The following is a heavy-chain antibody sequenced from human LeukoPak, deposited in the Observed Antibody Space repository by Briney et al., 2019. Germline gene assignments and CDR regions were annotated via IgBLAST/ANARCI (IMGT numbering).Heavy chain of an antibody. CDR1: GGSFSGYY. D-gene: IGHD3-16*02. V-gene: IGHV4-34*01. CDR2: INHSGST. CDR3: ARRGVRGITFGGVIVGFDY. J-gene: IGHJ4*02. Sequence: PSETLSLTCAVYGGSFSGYYWSWIRQPPGKGLEWIGEINHSGSTNYNPSLKSRVTISVDTSKNQFSLKLSSVTAADTAVYYCARRGVRGITFGGVIVGFDYWGQGTLVTVSS.